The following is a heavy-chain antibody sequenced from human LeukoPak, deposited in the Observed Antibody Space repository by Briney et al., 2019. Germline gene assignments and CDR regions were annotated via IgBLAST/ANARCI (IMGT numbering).Heavy chain of an antibody. CDR2: IRYDGSNK. V-gene: IGHV3-30*02. D-gene: IGHD5-24*01. Sequence: GGSLRLSCAASGFTFSSYGMHWVRQAPGKGLEWVAFIRYDGSNKYYADSVKGRFTISRDNSKNTLYLQMNSLRAEDTAVYYCAKDRDGYNYLYFDYWGQGTLVTVSS. J-gene: IGHJ4*02. CDR1: GFTFSSYG. CDR3: AKDRDGYNYLYFDY.